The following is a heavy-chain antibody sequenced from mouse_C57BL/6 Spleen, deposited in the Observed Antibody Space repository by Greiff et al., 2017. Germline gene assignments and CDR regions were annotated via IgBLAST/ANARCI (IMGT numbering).Heavy chain of an antibody. V-gene: IGHV1-4*01. CDR2: INPSSGYT. Sequence: QVQLQQSGAELARPGASVKMSCKASGYTFTSYTMHWVKQRPGKGLEWIGYINPSSGYTKYNQKFKDKATLTADKSSSTAYMQLSSLTSEDSAVYYCARGGDSNFDYWGQGTTLTVSS. CDR1: GYTFTSYT. J-gene: IGHJ2*01. CDR3: ARGGDSNFDY.